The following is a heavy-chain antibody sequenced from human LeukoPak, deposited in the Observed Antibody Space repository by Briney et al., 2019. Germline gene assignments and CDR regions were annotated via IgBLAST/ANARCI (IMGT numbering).Heavy chain of an antibody. CDR1: GFTFDDYA. J-gene: IGHJ6*02. CDR2: ISWNSGSI. Sequence: GRSLRLSCAASGFTFDDYAMHWVRQAPGKGLEWVSGISWNSGSIGYADSVKGRFTISRDNAKNSLYLQMNSLRAEDTALYYCAKDMHRNYYYGMDVWGQGTTVTVSS. V-gene: IGHV3-9*01. CDR3: AKDMHRNYYYGMDV.